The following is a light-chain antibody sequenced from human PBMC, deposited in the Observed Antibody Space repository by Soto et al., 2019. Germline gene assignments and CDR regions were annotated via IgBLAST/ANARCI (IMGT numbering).Light chain of an antibody. V-gene: IGKV3-11*01. CDR3: QQRSAWPWT. CDR1: HSVGSL. Sequence: EIVLTQSPATLSLSPGDRATLSCRASHSVGSLLAWYQQKPGQAPRLLIYFASNRATGIPPRFSGSGSGTDFTLTIDNLEPEDFALFYCQQRSAWPWTVGQGTRVEIK. CDR2: FAS. J-gene: IGKJ1*01.